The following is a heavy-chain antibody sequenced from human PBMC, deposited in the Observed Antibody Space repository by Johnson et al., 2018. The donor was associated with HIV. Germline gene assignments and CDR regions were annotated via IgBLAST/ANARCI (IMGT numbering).Heavy chain of an antibody. J-gene: IGHJ3*01. CDR3: ARGTITLIRGVIGSDV. CDR1: GFTLSSYY. Sequence: VQLVESGGGLIQPGGSLILSCAASGFTLSSYYMSWVRQAPGKGLEWVSLFSSRGGTYYADSVKGRFTISRDDSQNTLYLPMNSLRAEDTAVYYCARGTITLIRGVIGSDVWGQGTMVTVSS. V-gene: IGHV3-53*01. CDR2: FSSRGGT. D-gene: IGHD3-10*01.